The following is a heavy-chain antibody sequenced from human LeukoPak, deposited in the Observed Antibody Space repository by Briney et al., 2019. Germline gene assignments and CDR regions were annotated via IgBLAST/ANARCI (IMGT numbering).Heavy chain of an antibody. J-gene: IGHJ4*02. CDR2: INQSEST. CDR3: ARLKGCRGNYYGSGSYYKCYYFDY. V-gene: IGHV4-34*01. Sequence: SETLSLTCAVYGGSFSGYYWSWIRQPPGRGLEWVGQINQSESTNYNPSLKSRVTISVDTYKNQFSLKLSSVTAADTAVYYCARLKGCRGNYYGSGSYYKCYYFDYWGQGTLVTVSS. CDR1: GGSFSGYY. D-gene: IGHD3-10*01.